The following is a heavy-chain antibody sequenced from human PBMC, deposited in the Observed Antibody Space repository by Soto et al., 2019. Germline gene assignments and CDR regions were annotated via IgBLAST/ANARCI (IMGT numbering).Heavy chain of an antibody. J-gene: IGHJ4*02. CDR1: GYTFTSYG. V-gene: IGHV1-18*01. Sequence: QVQLVQSGAEVKKPGASVKVSCKASGYTFTSYGISWVRQAPGQGLEWMGWISAYNGNTNYAQKLQGRVTMTTDTSSSTAYMELRCLRSDDTAVYYFARSHCTNGVCYPGYWGQGTLVTVSS. D-gene: IGHD2-8*01. CDR3: ARSHCTNGVCYPGY. CDR2: ISAYNGNT.